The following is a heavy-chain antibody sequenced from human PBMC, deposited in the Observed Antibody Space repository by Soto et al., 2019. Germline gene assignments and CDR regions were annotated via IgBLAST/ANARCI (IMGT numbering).Heavy chain of an antibody. CDR1: GFTLTSTA. CDR3: AAGDYVVS. J-gene: IGHJ4*02. V-gene: IGHV1-58*02. CDR2: IVVGSGNT. Sequence: APAKVSCKASGFTLTSTAMQWGRQARGQRLEWIGWIVVGSGNTNYAQKFQERVTITRDMSTSTAYMELSSLRSEDTAVYYCAAGDYVVSWGQGTLVTVSS.